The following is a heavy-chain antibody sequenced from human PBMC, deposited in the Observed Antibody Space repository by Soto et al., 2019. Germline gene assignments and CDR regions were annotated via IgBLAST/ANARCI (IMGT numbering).Heavy chain of an antibody. CDR3: SRGPKQQLVQLSWDFDL. Sequence: EVQLVESGGGLVQPGGSLRLSCAASGFTFSSYWMSWVRQAPGKGLEWVANIKQDGSEKYYVDSVKGRFTISRDNAKKSLYLQMNRLRAEDTALYYLSRGPKQQLVQLSWDFDLWGRGTLVTVSS. CDR2: IKQDGSEK. CDR1: GFTFSSYW. J-gene: IGHJ2*01. V-gene: IGHV3-7*01. D-gene: IGHD6-13*01.